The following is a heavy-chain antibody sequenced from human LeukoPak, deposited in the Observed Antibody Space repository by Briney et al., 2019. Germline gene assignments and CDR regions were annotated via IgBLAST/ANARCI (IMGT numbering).Heavy chain of an antibody. CDR3: ASIAARRRGVYYFDY. D-gene: IGHD6-6*01. CDR1: GGSISSSSYY. Sequence: PSETLSLTCTVSGGSISSSSYYWGWIRQPPGKGLEWIGSIYYSGSTYYNPSLKSRVTISVDTSKNQFSLKLSPVTAADTAVYYCASIAARRRGVYYFDYWGQGTLVTVSS. V-gene: IGHV4-39*07. CDR2: IYYSGST. J-gene: IGHJ4*02.